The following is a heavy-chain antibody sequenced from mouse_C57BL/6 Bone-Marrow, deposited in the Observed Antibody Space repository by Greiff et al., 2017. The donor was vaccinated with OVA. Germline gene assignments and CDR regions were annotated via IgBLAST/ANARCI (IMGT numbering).Heavy chain of an antibody. CDR3: ARQEDYYGSSSWFAY. D-gene: IGHD1-1*01. Sequence: QVQLQQSGPELVKPGASVKISCKASGYSFTSYYIHWVKQRPGQGLEWIGWIYPGSGNTKYNEKFKGKATLTADTSSSTAYMQLSSLTSEDSAVYYCARQEDYYGSSSWFAYWGQGTLVTVSA. J-gene: IGHJ3*01. CDR2: IYPGSGNT. CDR1: GYSFTSYY. V-gene: IGHV1-66*01.